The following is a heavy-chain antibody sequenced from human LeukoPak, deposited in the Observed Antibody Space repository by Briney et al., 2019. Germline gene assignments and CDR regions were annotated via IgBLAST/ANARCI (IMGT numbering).Heavy chain of an antibody. CDR2: IYWDDDK. V-gene: IGHV2-5*02. Sequence: SGPTLVKPAQTLTLTCTFSGFSLSTSGVGVGWIRQPPGKALEWLALIYWDDDKRYSPSLKSRLTITKDTSKNQVVLTMTNMDPVDTATYYCARYSSSPNWFDPWGQGTLVTVSS. CDR1: GFSLSTSGVG. D-gene: IGHD6-13*01. CDR3: ARYSSSPNWFDP. J-gene: IGHJ5*02.